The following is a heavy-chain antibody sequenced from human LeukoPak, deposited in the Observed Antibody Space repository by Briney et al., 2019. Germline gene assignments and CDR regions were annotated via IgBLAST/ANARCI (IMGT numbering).Heavy chain of an antibody. D-gene: IGHD1-26*01. J-gene: IGHJ4*02. Sequence: GGSLRLSCGASGFTFDDYWMSWIRQAPGKGLEWVSYITRRGDTVYYADSVKGRFTISRDNAKSSLYLQMNNLRVEDTAVYYCARALVAATGYWGQGTLVTVSS. CDR3: ARALVAATGY. V-gene: IGHV3-11*04. CDR2: ITRRGDTV. CDR1: GFTFDDYW.